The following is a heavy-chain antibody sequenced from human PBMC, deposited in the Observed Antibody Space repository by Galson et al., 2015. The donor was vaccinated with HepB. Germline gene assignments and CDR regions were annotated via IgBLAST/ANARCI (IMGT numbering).Heavy chain of an antibody. CDR1: GGSISSGGYY. D-gene: IGHD6-25*01. CDR2: IYYSGST. J-gene: IGHJ4*02. V-gene: IGHV4-31*03. Sequence: TLSLTCTVSGGSISSGGYYWSWIRQHPGKGLEWIGYIYYSGSTYYNPSLKSRVTISVDTSKNQFSLKLSSVTAADTAVYYCARDQRRHYFDYWGQGTLVTVSS. CDR3: ARDQRRHYFDY.